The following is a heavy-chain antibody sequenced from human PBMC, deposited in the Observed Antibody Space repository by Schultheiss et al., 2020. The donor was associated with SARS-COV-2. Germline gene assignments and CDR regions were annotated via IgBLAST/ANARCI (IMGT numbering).Heavy chain of an antibody. CDR3: ARGYYYDSSGYYYFNAFDI. CDR1: GFTFSSYE. J-gene: IGHJ3*02. D-gene: IGHD3-22*01. Sequence: GGSLRLSCAASGFTFSSYEMNWVRQAPGKGLEWVSYISSSGSTIYYADSVKGRFTISRDNAKNSLYLQMNSLRAEDTAVYYCARGYYYDSSGYYYFNAFDIWGQGTMVTVSS. V-gene: IGHV3-48*03. CDR2: ISSSGSTI.